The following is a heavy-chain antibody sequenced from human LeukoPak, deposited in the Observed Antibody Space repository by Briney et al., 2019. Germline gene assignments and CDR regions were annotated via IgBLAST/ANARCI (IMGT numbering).Heavy chain of an antibody. D-gene: IGHD6-19*01. V-gene: IGHV4-59*01. CDR2: IYNSGST. Sequence: PSETLSLTCTVSGDSISIYYWSWIRQPPGKGLGWIGYIYNSGSTNYNPSLKSRVTISVDTSKNQFSLKLSSVTAADTAVYYCARDRSGWYKNWFDPWGQGTLVTVSS. CDR1: GDSISIYY. CDR3: ARDRSGWYKNWFDP. J-gene: IGHJ5*02.